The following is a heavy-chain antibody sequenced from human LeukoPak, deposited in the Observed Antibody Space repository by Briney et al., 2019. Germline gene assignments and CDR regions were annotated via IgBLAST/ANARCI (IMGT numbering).Heavy chain of an antibody. Sequence: ASVKVSCKASGYTFTSSAMNWVRQAPGQGLEWMGWINTNTGNPTYAQGFTGRFVFSLDTSVSTAYLQISSLRAEDTAVYYCASPGGYRNHYYYGMDVWGQGTTVTVSS. V-gene: IGHV7-4-1*02. CDR2: INTNTGNP. J-gene: IGHJ6*02. CDR1: GYTFTSSA. CDR3: ASPGGYRNHYYYGMDV. D-gene: IGHD3-10*01.